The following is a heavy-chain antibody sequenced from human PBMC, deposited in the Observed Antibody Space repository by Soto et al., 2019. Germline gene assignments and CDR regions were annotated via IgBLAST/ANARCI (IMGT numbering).Heavy chain of an antibody. D-gene: IGHD2-8*02. CDR3: ARDLSGGGTVNRFAP. Sequence: QVQLVQSAAEVKKPGASVKVSCKASGYNFSDYYIHWVRQAPGQGLEWLGWVSPKSGGTNYAQKFTVRVTMTRDTSSNTVYMDLSGLKSDDTAVFYWARDLSGGGTVNRFAPWGQGTLVTVSS. V-gene: IGHV1-2*02. CDR2: VSPKSGGT. CDR1: GYNFSDYY. J-gene: IGHJ5*02.